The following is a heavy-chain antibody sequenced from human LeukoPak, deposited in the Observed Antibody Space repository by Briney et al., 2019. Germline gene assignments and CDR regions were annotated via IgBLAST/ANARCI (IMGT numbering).Heavy chain of an antibody. V-gene: IGHV3-23*01. CDR2: VSDDGNSR. D-gene: IGHD5-18*01. Sequence: PGGSLRLSCAASGFSFSSCAMSWVRQAPGKGPQWISGVSDDGNSRYYADSLKGRFTISRDNSANTVYLQMNNLADEDTAVYYCVKEGEGHSYAPKTGPLTWGQGTLVTVSS. CDR1: GFSFSSCA. J-gene: IGHJ5*02. CDR3: VKEGEGHSYAPKTGPLT.